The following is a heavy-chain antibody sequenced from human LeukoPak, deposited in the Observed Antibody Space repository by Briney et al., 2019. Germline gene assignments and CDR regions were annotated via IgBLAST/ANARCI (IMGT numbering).Heavy chain of an antibody. Sequence: GGSLRLSRAASRFTISSNYMSWVRQAPGKGLDWVSVISSGGSTYYSDSVKGRFTISRDNAKKSLYVQMNSLRAEDTALYYCAREYYGSGSYYNVGYWGQGTLVTVSS. D-gene: IGHD3-10*01. CDR1: RFTISSNY. V-gene: IGHV3-53*01. CDR3: AREYYGSGSYYNVGY. J-gene: IGHJ4*02. CDR2: ISSGGST.